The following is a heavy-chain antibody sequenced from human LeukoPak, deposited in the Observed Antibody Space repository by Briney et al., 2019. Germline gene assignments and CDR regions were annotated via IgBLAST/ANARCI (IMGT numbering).Heavy chain of an antibody. V-gene: IGHV3-23*01. J-gene: IGHJ5*02. Sequence: GRSLRLSCAASGFTFSTYGMSWVRQAPGKGLEWVSTISAIGGSTYYADSVKGRFTISRDNSKSTLYLQMNSLGAEDTAVYYCARDGGRSGYHNWFDPWGQGTLVTVSS. CDR1: GFTFSTYG. CDR2: ISAIGGST. CDR3: ARDGGRSGYHNWFDP. D-gene: IGHD3-22*01.